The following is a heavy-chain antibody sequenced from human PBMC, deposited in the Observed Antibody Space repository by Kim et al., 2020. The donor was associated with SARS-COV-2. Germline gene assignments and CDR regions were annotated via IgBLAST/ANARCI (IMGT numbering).Heavy chain of an antibody. J-gene: IGHJ5*02. V-gene: IGHV1-24*01. CDR2: FDPEDGET. D-gene: IGHD6-13*01. Sequence: ASVKVSCKVSGYTLIELSMHWVRQAPGKGLEWMGGFDPEDGETIYAQKFQGRVTMTEDTSTDTAYMELSSLRSEDTAVYYCARGPAIAAAATGWFDPWDQGSLVTVSA. CDR3: ARGPAIAAAATGWFDP. CDR1: GYTLIELS.